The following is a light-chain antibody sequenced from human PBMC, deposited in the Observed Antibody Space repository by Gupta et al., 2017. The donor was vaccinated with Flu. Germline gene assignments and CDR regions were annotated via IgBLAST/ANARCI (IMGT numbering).Light chain of an antibody. CDR2: AAS. V-gene: IGKV1-8*01. CDR3: QQYYSYPRT. CDR1: QGISSY. Sequence: TGDRVTITCRASQGISSYLAWYQQKPGKAPKLLIYAASTLQSGVPSRFSGSGSGTDFTLTISCLQSEDFATYYCQQYYSYPRTFGQGTKVEIK. J-gene: IGKJ1*01.